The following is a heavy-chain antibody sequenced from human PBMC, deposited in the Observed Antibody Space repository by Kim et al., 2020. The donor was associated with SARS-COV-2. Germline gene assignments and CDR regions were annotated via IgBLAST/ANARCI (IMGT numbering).Heavy chain of an antibody. D-gene: IGHD3-3*01. J-gene: IGHJ4*02. CDR2: ISGSSDSV. CDR3: ARLRSLAAVRD. CDR1: GFTFSDHY. Sequence: GGSLRLSCAASGFTFSDHYMIWIRQAPGKGLEYLSYISGSSDSVKYADSVKGRFTISRDNGKNSLYLQMDSLRAEDTAIYHCARLRSLAAVRDWGQGTLVTVSS. V-gene: IGHV3-11*03.